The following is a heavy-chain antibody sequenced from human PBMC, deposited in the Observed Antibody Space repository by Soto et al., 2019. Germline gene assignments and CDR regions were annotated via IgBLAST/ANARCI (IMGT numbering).Heavy chain of an antibody. V-gene: IGHV4-34*01. J-gene: IGHJ6*02. CDR2: INHSGST. CDR1: GGSFSGYY. Sequence: SETLSLTCAVYGGSFSGYYWSWIRQPPGKGLEWIGEINHSGSTNYNPSPKSRVTISVDTSKNQFSLKLSSVTAADTAVYYCARGENTIFGVVGDYYYYYGMDVWGQGTTVTVSS. CDR3: ARGENTIFGVVGDYYYYYGMDV. D-gene: IGHD3-3*01.